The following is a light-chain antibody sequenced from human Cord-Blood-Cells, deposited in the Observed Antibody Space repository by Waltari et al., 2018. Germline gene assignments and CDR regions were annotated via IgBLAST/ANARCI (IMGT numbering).Light chain of an antibody. CDR1: QRFSSSY. J-gene: IGKJ3*01. CDR3: QQYGSSVFT. V-gene: IGKV3-20*01. Sequence: EIVLTQSPGTLSLSPGERAPLSCRASQRFSSSYLAWDQQKPGQAPRILIYGASSRATGIPDRFSGSGSGTDFTLTISRLEPEDFAVYYCQQYGSSVFTFGPGTKVDIK. CDR2: GAS.